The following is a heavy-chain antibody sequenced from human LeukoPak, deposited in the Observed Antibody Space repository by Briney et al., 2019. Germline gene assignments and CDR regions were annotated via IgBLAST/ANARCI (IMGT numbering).Heavy chain of an antibody. CDR1: GGSISSSSYY. CDR2: IYYSGST. CDR3: LRVGRGYLRHFDY. D-gene: IGHD3/OR15-3a*01. V-gene: IGHV4-39*07. Sequence: PSETLSLTCTASGGSISSSSYYWGWIRQPPGKGLEWIGSIYYSGSTYYNPSLKSRVTISVDTSKNQFSLKLITVTAADTAVYYCLRVGRGYLRHFDYWGLGTLVSVSS. J-gene: IGHJ4*02.